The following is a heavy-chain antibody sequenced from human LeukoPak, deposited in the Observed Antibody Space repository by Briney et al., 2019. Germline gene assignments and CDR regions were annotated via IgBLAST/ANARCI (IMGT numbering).Heavy chain of an antibody. J-gene: IGHJ4*02. Sequence: SETLSLTCTVSGGSISGGGYYWSWIRQHPGKGLEWIGYIYHSGSTYYNPSLKSRVTISVDTSKNQFSLKLSSVTAADTAVYYCARVTVLRFLEWLRRDDSTAGPFGYWGQGTLVTVSS. CDR1: GGSISGGGYY. V-gene: IGHV4-31*03. CDR3: ARVTVLRFLEWLRRDDSTAGPFGY. D-gene: IGHD3-3*01. CDR2: IYHSGST.